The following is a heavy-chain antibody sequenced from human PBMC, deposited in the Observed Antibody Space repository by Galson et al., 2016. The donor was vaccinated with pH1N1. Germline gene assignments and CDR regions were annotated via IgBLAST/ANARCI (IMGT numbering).Heavy chain of an antibody. V-gene: IGHV3-7*01. J-gene: IGHJ6*02. CDR3: VRVNHYYYYGMDV. D-gene: IGHD1-14*01. Sequence: SLRLSCAASGFTFRDYLMSWARQAPGKGLEWVANIKQDGSEKYYVDSVKGRFTISRDNAKSSLYLQMISLRAEDTAVYYCVRVNHYYYYGMDVWGQGTTVTVSS. CDR2: IKQDGSEK. CDR1: GFTFRDYL.